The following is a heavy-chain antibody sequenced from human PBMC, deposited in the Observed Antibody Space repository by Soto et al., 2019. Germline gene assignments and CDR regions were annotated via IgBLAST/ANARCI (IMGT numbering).Heavy chain of an antibody. J-gene: IGHJ5*02. CDR3: ARDSSGYYQFPTWFDP. D-gene: IGHD3-22*01. V-gene: IGHV3-23*01. CDR1: GFTFSNYA. Sequence: GGSLRLSCAASGFTFSNYAMSWVRQAPGKGLEWVSSIANNGGGTHYADSVKGRFTISRDTSKNTLYLEMNSLRVEDTALYSCARDSSGYYQFPTWFDPWGQGTLVTVSA. CDR2: IANNGGGT.